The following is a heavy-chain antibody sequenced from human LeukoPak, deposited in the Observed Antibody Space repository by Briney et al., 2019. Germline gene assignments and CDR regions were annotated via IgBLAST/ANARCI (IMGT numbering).Heavy chain of an antibody. V-gene: IGHV3-73*01. D-gene: IGHD4-17*01. CDR2: IRSKANSYAT. CDR3: TRQGGYGDSTHDAFDI. CDR1: GFTFSGSA. Sequence: GGSLRLSCAASGFTFSGSAMHWVRQAPGKGLEWVGRIRSKANSYATAYAASVKGRFTISRDDSKNTAYLQMNSLKTEDTAVYYCTRQGGYGDSTHDAFDIWGQGTMVTVSS. J-gene: IGHJ3*02.